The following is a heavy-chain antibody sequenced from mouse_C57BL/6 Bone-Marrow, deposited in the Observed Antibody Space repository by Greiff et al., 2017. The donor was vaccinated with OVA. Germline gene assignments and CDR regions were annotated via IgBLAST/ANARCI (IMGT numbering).Heavy chain of an antibody. J-gene: IGHJ1*03. CDR2: ICTGGGT. CDR1: GFSLTSYA. CDR3: ARSNYRRYFDV. Sequence: QVQLQQSGPGLVAPSQSLSITCTVSGFSLTSYAISWVRQPPGKGLEWLGEICTGGGTNYYSALISRQSINKDNSKSQVFLKMNSLQTDDTARYYVARSNYRRYFDVWGTGTTVTVSS. V-gene: IGHV2-9-1*01. D-gene: IGHD1-1*01.